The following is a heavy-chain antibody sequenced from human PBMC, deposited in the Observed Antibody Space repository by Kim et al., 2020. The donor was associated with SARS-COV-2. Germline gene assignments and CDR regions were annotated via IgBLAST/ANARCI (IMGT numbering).Heavy chain of an antibody. J-gene: IGHJ4*02. Sequence: ASVKVSCKASGYTFTSYYMHWVRQAPGQGLEWMGIINPSGGSTSYAQKFQGRVTMTRDTSTSTVYMELSSLRSEDTAVYYCAREPRYSYGSLYYFDYWGQGTLVTVSS. CDR3: AREPRYSYGSLYYFDY. D-gene: IGHD5-18*01. CDR1: GYTFTSYY. CDR2: INPSGGST. V-gene: IGHV1-46*01.